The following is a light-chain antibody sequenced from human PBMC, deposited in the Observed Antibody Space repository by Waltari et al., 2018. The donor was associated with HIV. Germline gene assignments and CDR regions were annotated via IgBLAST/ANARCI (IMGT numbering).Light chain of an antibody. J-gene: IGKJ2*01. CDR3: QQYNHWPPYT. CDR2: GPS. Sequence: EVVMTQSQATLSVSPGERASLSCRASQSVNSHLAWYHHKPGQAPRLLISGPSTRATGVPARFSGSGSGTEFTLTISSLQSEDFAVYYCQQYNHWPPYTFGQGTKLEIK. V-gene: IGKV3-15*01. CDR1: QSVNSH.